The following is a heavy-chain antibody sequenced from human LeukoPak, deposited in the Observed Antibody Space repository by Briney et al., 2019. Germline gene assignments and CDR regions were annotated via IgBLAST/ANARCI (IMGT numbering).Heavy chain of an antibody. Sequence: ASVKVSCKASGGTFSSYAISWVRQAPGQGLEWMGGIIPIFGTANYAQKFQGRVTITADESTSTAYMELSSLRPEDTAVYYCARSYYYDSSGYPAFDYWGQGTLVTVSS. D-gene: IGHD3-22*01. CDR3: ARSYYYDSSGYPAFDY. V-gene: IGHV1-69*13. J-gene: IGHJ4*02. CDR1: GGTFSSYA. CDR2: IIPIFGTA.